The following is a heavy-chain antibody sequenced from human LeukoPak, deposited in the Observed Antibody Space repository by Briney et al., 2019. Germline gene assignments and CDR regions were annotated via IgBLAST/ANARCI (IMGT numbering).Heavy chain of an antibody. D-gene: IGHD2-2*01. CDR3: ARDLRGSSCYDY. CDR2: IYYSGST. J-gene: IGHJ4*02. Sequence: SETLSLTCSVPGGSLSSYYWSWIRQPPGKGLEWIGFIYYSGSTSYNPSLKSRVTISVDTSKNQFSLSLTSVTAADTALYYCARDLRGSSCYDYWGQGTLVTVSS. V-gene: IGHV4-59*01. CDR1: GGSLSSYY.